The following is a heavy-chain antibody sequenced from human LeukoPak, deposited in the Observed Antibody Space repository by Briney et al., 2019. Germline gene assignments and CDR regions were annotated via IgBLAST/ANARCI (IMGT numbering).Heavy chain of an antibody. J-gene: IGHJ2*01. D-gene: IGHD2-2*01. V-gene: IGHV3-23*01. CDR2: ISGSGGST. CDR1: GFTFSSYA. CDR3: ASPRGYCSSTSCYAGDWYFDL. Sequence: GGSLRLSCAASGFTFSSYAMSWVRQAPGKGLEWVSAISGSGGSTYYADSVKGRFTISRDNSKNTLYLQMNSLRAEDTAVYYCASPRGYCSSTSCYAGDWYFDLWGRGTVVTVSS.